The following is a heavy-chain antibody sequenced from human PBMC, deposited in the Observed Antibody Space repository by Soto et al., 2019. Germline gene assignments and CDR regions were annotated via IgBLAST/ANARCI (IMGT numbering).Heavy chain of an antibody. Sequence: QVRLVQSGAEVKRPGSSVKLSCKVSGANSNSYSIAWVRQAPGQGLQWLGTIVHLSGTPNHAQQFQARVTLTADTTTNTAYLELSRLRSEDTAIYYCSRDWRQMSRGGFFDYWGQGSLVTISS. D-gene: IGHD3-16*01. CDR1: GANSNSYS. V-gene: IGHV1-69*06. CDR2: IVHLSGTP. J-gene: IGHJ4*02. CDR3: SRDWRQMSRGGFFDY.